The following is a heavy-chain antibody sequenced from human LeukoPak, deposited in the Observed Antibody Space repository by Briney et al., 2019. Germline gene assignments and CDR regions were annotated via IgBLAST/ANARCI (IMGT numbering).Heavy chain of an antibody. J-gene: IGHJ4*02. Sequence: GGSLRLSCAASGFTFSSYAMSWVRQAPGKGLEWVSAISGSGGSTYYADSVKGRFTISRDNSKNTLYLQMNSLRAEDTAVYYCASMTTVTGFGGFDYWGQGTLVTVSS. CDR2: ISGSGGST. CDR3: ASMTTVTGFGGFDY. V-gene: IGHV3-23*01. CDR1: GFTFSSYA. D-gene: IGHD4-17*01.